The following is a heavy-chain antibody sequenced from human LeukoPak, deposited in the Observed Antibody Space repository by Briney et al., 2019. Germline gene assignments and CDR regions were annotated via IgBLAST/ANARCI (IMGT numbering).Heavy chain of an antibody. V-gene: IGHV3-30*18. J-gene: IGHJ4*02. D-gene: IGHD6-19*01. CDR1: GFTLSSYG. CDR2: ISFDGSNK. Sequence: PGRSLRLSCAASGFTLSSYGIYWVRQAPGKGLEWVAVISFDGSNKYYADSVRGRFTVSRDNSKDTLYLQMNSLRAEDTAVYYCAKDEIGAVAGLLDYWGQGILVTVSS. CDR3: AKDEIGAVAGLLDY.